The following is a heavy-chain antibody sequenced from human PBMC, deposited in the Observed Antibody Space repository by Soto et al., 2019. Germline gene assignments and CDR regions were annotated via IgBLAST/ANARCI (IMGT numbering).Heavy chain of an antibody. CDR2: INHSGST. V-gene: IGHV4-34*01. CDR3: ARHRVTDIVVVVAAEGWFDP. Sequence: PSETLSLTCTVFGGSISSYYWSWIRQPPGTGLEWIGEINHSGSTNYNPSLKSRVTISVDTSKNQFSLKLSSVTAADTAVYYCARHRVTDIVVVVAAEGWFDPWGQGTLVTVSS. J-gene: IGHJ5*02. CDR1: GGSISSYY. D-gene: IGHD2-15*01.